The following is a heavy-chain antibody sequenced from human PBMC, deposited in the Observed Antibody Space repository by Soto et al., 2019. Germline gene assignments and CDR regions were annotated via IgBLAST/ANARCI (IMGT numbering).Heavy chain of an antibody. CDR1: GFTFSIYE. V-gene: IGHV3-48*03. J-gene: IGHJ4*02. CDR3: ASPAGETIFGGFDY. D-gene: IGHD3-3*01. CDR2: ISSSGSTI. Sequence: QPGGSLRLSCAASGFTFSIYEMNWVRQAPGKGLEWVSYISSSGSTIYYADSVKGRFTISRDNAKNSLYLQMNSLRAEDTAVYYCASPAGETIFGGFDYWGQGTLVTVSS.